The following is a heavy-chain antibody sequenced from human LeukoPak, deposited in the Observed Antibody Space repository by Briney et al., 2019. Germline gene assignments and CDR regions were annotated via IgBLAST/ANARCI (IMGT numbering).Heavy chain of an antibody. J-gene: IGHJ3*02. CDR3: ATSSGSYSADAFDI. D-gene: IGHD3-10*01. CDR2: FDPEDGET. V-gene: IGHV1-24*01. Sequence: ASVKVSCKVSGYTLTELSMHWVRQAPGKGLEWMGGFDPEDGETIYAQKFQGRVTMTEDTSTDTAYMELSSLRSEDTAVYYCATSSGSYSADAFDIWGQGTMVTVSS. CDR1: GYTLTELS.